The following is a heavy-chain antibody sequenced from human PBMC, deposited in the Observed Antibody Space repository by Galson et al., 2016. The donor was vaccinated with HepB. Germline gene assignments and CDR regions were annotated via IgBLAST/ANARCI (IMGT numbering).Heavy chain of an antibody. J-gene: IGHJ4*02. V-gene: IGHV3-74*01. Sequence: SLRLSCAASGFTFSSYWMHWVRQAPGKGLVWVSRINSDGSSTSYADSVKGRFTISRDNAKNTLYLQMNSLRAQDTAVYYCARAYGSRSSHVGYWGQGTRVTVSS. CDR2: INSDGSST. CDR3: ARAYGSRSSHVGY. CDR1: GFTFSSYW. D-gene: IGHD4-17*01.